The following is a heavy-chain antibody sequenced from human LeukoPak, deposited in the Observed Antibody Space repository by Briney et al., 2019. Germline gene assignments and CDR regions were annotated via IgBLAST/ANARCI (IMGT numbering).Heavy chain of an antibody. Sequence: GGSLRLSCAASGFTFSSYAMSWVRQAPGKGLEWVSAISGSGGSTYYADSVKGRFTISRNNSKNTLYLQMNSLRAGDTAVYYCAKYWVPGYSYFDYWGQGTLVTVSS. J-gene: IGHJ4*02. V-gene: IGHV3-23*01. D-gene: IGHD5-18*01. CDR1: GFTFSSYA. CDR3: AKYWVPGYSYFDY. CDR2: ISGSGGST.